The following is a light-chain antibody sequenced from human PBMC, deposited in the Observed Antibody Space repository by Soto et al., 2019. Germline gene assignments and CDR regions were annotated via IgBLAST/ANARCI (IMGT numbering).Light chain of an antibody. Sequence: DIQLTQSPSTLSASVGDRVTITCRASQSLNNRLAWYQQKPGKAPKLLIYDASSLESGVPSRFSGSGSGTEFTLTLSSLQPDDFATYYCQQYNSYSTFGHGTKVDIK. V-gene: IGKV1-5*01. CDR1: QSLNNR. CDR2: DAS. CDR3: QQYNSYST. J-gene: IGKJ1*01.